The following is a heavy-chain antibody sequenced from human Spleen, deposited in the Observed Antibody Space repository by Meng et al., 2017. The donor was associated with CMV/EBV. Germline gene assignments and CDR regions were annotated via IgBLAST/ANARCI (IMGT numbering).Heavy chain of an antibody. D-gene: IGHD3-16*01. CDR3: AQGASFDP. J-gene: IGHJ5*02. CDR1: GDSFRNYI. V-gene: IGHV1-69*02. Sequence: VRVSCKASGDSFRNYIFNWVRQAPGQGLEWIGRIIPSVNIVNFAPEFQGRVTIIADESTSTSYMDLGSLRSDDTAVYYCAQGASFDPWGQGTLVTVSS. CDR2: IIPSVNIV.